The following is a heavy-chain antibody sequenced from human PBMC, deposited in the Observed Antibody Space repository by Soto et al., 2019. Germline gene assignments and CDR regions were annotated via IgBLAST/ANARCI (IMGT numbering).Heavy chain of an antibody. CDR3: AGRASRYYYDSSGYFDY. V-gene: IGHV4-59*01. Sequence: SETLSLTCTVSGGSISSYYWIWIRQPPGKGLEWIGYIYYSGSTNYNPSLKSRVTISVDTSKNQFPLKLSSVTAADTAVYYCAGRASRYYYDSSGYFDYWGQGTLVTVSS. D-gene: IGHD3-22*01. CDR2: IYYSGST. CDR1: GGSISSYY. J-gene: IGHJ4*02.